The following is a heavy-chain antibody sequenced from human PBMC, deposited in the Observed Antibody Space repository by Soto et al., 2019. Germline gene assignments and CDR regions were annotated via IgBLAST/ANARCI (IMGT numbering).Heavy chain of an antibody. J-gene: IGHJ4*02. Sequence: GGSLRLSCAASGFTFSSYGMHWVRQAPGKGLEWVAVIWYDGSNKYYADSVKGRFTISRDNSKNTLYLQMNSLRAEDTAVYYCARDGPFNYYGSGSPFDYWGQGTLVTVSS. CDR1: GFTFSSYG. V-gene: IGHV3-33*01. CDR2: IWYDGSNK. CDR3: ARDGPFNYYGSGSPFDY. D-gene: IGHD3-10*01.